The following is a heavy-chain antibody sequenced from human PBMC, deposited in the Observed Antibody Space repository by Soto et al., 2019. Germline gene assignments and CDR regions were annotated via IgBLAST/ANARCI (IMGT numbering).Heavy chain of an antibody. Sequence: QMQLQESGPGLVKPSETLSLTCTVSGGSISVYYWSWIRQPAGKGLEWIGRIYTSGSTNYNPSLQSRVTLSVATSKNQFSLKLSSVTAADTAVYYCAREPDSRRYNWFDPWGQGTLVTVSS. D-gene: IGHD2-15*01. CDR2: IYTSGST. J-gene: IGHJ5*02. CDR1: GGSISVYY. CDR3: AREPDSRRYNWFDP. V-gene: IGHV4-4*07.